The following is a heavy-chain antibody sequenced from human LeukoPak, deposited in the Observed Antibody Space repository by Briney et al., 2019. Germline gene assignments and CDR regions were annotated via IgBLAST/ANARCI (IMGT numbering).Heavy chain of an antibody. J-gene: IGHJ4*02. Sequence: PGGSLRLSCAASGFTFSSYAMHWVRQAPGKGLEWVAVISYDGSNKYYADSVKGRFTISRDNSKNTLYLQMNSLRAEDTAVYYCARDGHYYDSSGYYFRGVLDYWGQGTLVTVSS. CDR1: GFTFSSYA. CDR3: ARDGHYYDSSGYYFRGVLDY. CDR2: ISYDGSNK. V-gene: IGHV3-30-3*01. D-gene: IGHD3-22*01.